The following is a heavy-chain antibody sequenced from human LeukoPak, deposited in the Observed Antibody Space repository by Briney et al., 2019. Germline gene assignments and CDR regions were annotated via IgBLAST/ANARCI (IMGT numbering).Heavy chain of an antibody. V-gene: IGHV3-21*01. D-gene: IGHD7-27*01. CDR1: GFTFSSYS. Sequence: GGSLRLSCAASGFTFSSYSMNWVRQAPGKGLEWVSSISSSSSYIYYADSVKGRFTISRDNAKNSLYLQMNSLRAEDTAVYYCARESNWGHQFYFDYWGQGTLVTVSS. CDR2: ISSSSSYI. J-gene: IGHJ4*02. CDR3: ARESNWGHQFYFDY.